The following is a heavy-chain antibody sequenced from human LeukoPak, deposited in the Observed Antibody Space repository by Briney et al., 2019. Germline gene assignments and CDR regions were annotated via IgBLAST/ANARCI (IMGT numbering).Heavy chain of an antibody. Sequence: GGSLRLSCAASGFTFSSYAMHGVRQAPGEGLEWVAVISYDGSNKYYADSVKGRFTISRDNSKNTLYPQMNSLRAEDTAVYYCARDAGSGWYFDYWGQGTLVTVSS. J-gene: IGHJ4*02. V-gene: IGHV3-30-3*01. CDR3: ARDAGSGWYFDY. CDR2: ISYDGSNK. CDR1: GFTFSSYA. D-gene: IGHD6-19*01.